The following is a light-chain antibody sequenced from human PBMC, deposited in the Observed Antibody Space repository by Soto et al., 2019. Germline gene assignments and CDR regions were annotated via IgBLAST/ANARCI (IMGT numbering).Light chain of an antibody. CDR2: KVS. J-gene: IGKJ1*01. Sequence: DVVMTQSPLSLPVILGQPASISCRSSQSLVYSDGNTYLNWFQQRPGQSPRRLIYKVSNRDSGVPDRFSGRGSGTDFTLKISRVEAEDVGVYYCMQDTHWPCTFGQGTKVEIK. CDR1: QSLVYSDGNTY. CDR3: MQDTHWPCT. V-gene: IGKV2-30*01.